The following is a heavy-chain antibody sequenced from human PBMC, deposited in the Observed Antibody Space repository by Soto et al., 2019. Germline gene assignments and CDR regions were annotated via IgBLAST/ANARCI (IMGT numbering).Heavy chain of an antibody. CDR1: GFTFDSHW. CDR3: VRESGVDADC. J-gene: IGHJ4*02. Sequence: ESGGVLVQPGGSLRLSCVASGFTFDSHWMHWVRQAPGEGLVWVSRIKTDGYAAAYADSVKGRFTISRDNTKNTVYLQMNSLGAEDTAVYFCVRESGVDADCGGQGTLVSVSS. V-gene: IGHV3-74*01. D-gene: IGHD3-3*01. CDR2: IKTDGYAA.